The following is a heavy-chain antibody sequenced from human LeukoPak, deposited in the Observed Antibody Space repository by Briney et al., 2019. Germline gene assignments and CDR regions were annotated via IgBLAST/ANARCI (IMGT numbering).Heavy chain of an antibody. J-gene: IGHJ4*02. D-gene: IGHD2-15*01. CDR1: GGSIISYY. V-gene: IGHV4-59*01. Sequence: PSETLSLTCTVSGGSIISYYWSWIRQPPGKGLEWIGYIFYTGSTNYNPSLKSRVTTSVDTSKNQFSLKLSSVTAADTAVYYCARGIVVVVGDYWGQGTLVTVSS. CDR2: IFYTGST. CDR3: ARGIVVVVGDY.